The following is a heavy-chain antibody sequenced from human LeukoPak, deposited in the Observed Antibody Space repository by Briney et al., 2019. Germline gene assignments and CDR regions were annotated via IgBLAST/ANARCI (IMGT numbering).Heavy chain of an antibody. Sequence: PSETLSLTCTVSGGSISSYYWSWIRQPPGKGLEWIGYIYYSGSTYYNPSLKSRVTISVDTSKNQFSLKLSSVTAADTAVYYCARVDYGGREDYFDYWGQGTLVTVSS. J-gene: IGHJ4*02. V-gene: IGHV4-30-4*08. CDR2: IYYSGST. D-gene: IGHD4-23*01. CDR3: ARVDYGGREDYFDY. CDR1: GGSISSYY.